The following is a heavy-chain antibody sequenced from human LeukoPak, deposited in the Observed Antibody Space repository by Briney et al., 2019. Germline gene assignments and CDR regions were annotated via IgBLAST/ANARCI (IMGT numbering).Heavy chain of an antibody. CDR3: ARGVDFWSGSPYFDF. J-gene: IGHJ4*02. CDR1: GYIFNSYY. D-gene: IGHD3-3*01. V-gene: IGHV5-51*01. Sequence: GESLQISCKASGYIFNSYYIGWVRQMPGKGLEWMGMIYPGDPETRYSPSFQGHVTISLDRSITTAYLRFNNLKASDTAMYYCARGVDFWSGSPYFDFWGQGTLVTVSS. CDR2: IYPGDPET.